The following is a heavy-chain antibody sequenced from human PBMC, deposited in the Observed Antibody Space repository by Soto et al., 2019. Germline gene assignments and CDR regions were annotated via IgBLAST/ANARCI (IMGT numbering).Heavy chain of an antibody. CDR2: INHSGST. V-gene: IGHV4-34*01. CDR3: ARGYSSSWYLDY. CDR1: GGSFSGYY. J-gene: IGHJ4*02. D-gene: IGHD6-13*01. Sequence: QVQLQQWGAGLLKPSETLSLTCAVYGGSFSGYYWSWIRQPPGKGLEWIGEINHSGSTNYNPSLKSRVTISVDTSKNQFSLKLSSVTAADTAVYYCARGYSSSWYLDYWGQGTLVTASS.